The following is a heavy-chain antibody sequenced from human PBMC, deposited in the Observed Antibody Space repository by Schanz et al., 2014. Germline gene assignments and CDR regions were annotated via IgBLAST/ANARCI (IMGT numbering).Heavy chain of an antibody. V-gene: IGHV3-7*03. D-gene: IGHD3-10*01. J-gene: IGHJ3*02. Sequence: VQLVDSGGGLVKPGGSLRLSCAASGFTFSGFWMTWVRQAPGKGLEWVANIKKDGSEKYYVDSVKGRFTISRDNAKNSLFLQMNSLRPEDTAVYYCAKGRFGELSAFDIWGQGTMVTVAS. CDR3: AKGRFGELSAFDI. CDR1: GFTFSGFW. CDR2: IKKDGSEK.